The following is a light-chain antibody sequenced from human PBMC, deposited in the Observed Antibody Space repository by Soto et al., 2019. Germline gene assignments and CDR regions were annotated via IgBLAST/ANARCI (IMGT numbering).Light chain of an antibody. CDR1: QRVSSSY. CDR3: QRYHNWPPTYT. J-gene: IGKJ2*01. CDR2: GAF. Sequence: ELLLTQSPGAPASPPLEGPTLSCRASQRVSSSYLAWYQQKPGQAPRLLLHGAFTAATGIPAPSSGSGSGTDFTLTISSLQPQDFAVYSCQRYHNWPPTYTFGQGTKVDIK. V-gene: IGKV3D-7*01.